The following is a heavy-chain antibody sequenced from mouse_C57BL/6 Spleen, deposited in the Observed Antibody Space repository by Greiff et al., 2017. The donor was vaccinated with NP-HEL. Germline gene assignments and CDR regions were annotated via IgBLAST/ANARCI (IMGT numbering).Heavy chain of an antibody. CDR3: ARHYSNYDAMDY. V-gene: IGHV5-15*01. D-gene: IGHD2-5*01. J-gene: IGHJ4*01. CDR2: ISNLAYSI. Sequence: EVQLVESGGGLVQPGGSLKLSCAASGFTFSDYGMAWVRQAPRKGPEWVAFISNLAYSIYYADTVTGRFTSSRENAKNTLYLEMSSLRSEDTAMYYCARHYSNYDAMDYWGQGTSVTVSS. CDR1: GFTFSDYG.